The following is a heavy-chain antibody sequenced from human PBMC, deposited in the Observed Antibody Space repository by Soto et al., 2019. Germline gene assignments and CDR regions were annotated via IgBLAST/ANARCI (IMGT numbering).Heavy chain of an antibody. D-gene: IGHD3-9*01. CDR1: GGTFSSYA. J-gene: IGHJ4*02. CDR2: IIPIFGTA. CDR3: ARGPYYDILTGYPTRLYCFDY. V-gene: IGHV1-69*01. Sequence: QVQLVQSGAEVKKPGSSVKVSCKASGGTFSSYAISWVRQAPGQGLEWMGGIIPIFGTANYAQKFQGRVTITADESTSTAYMELSSLRYEDTAVYYCARGPYYDILTGYPTRLYCFDYWGQGTLVNVSS.